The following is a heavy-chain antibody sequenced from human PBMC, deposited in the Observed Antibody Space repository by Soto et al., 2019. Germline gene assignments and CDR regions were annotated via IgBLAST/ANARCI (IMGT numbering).Heavy chain of an antibody. CDR1: GFRLSDHF. Sequence: EVQLVESGGGLVQPGGSLRLSCVASGFRLSDHFMDWVRQAPGKGLEWVGRIKNDPKSYITDYAECVKGRFTISRDDPKNSLFLQMNSLPTEDRVISYSAVLQWSRAYFPWGQGTLVSVYS. J-gene: IGHJ1*01. CDR3: AVLQWSRAYFP. V-gene: IGHV3-72*01. CDR2: IKNDPKSYIT. D-gene: IGHD3-16*01.